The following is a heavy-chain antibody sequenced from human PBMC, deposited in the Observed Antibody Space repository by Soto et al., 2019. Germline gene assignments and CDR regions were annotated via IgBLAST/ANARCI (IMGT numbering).Heavy chain of an antibody. Sequence: QVQLQEPGPGLVKPSETLSLTCTVSGGSVSSGSYYWSWIRQPPGKGLEWIGYVYFSGTTIYNASLKSRVIISVDTSNKQFSLKLGSVTAAHTAMYYCARTMPLVWYFDLWGRGTAVTLSS. CDR2: VYFSGTT. J-gene: IGHJ2*01. D-gene: IGHD2-2*01. CDR3: ARTMPLVWYFDL. V-gene: IGHV4-61*01. CDR1: GGSVSSGSYY.